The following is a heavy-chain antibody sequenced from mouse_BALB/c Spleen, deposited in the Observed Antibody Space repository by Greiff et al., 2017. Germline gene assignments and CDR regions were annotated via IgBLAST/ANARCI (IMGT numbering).Heavy chain of an antibody. V-gene: IGHV14-3*02. D-gene: IGHD1-1*01. CDR1: GFNIKDTY. CDR3: VVYGSSQFAY. CDR2: IDPENGNT. Sequence: DVKLVESGAELVKPGASVKLSCTASGFNIKDTYMHWVKQRPEQGLEWIGWIDPENGNTIYDPKFQGKASITADTSSNTAYLQLSSLTSEDTAVYYCVVYGSSQFAYWGQGTLVTVSA. J-gene: IGHJ3*01.